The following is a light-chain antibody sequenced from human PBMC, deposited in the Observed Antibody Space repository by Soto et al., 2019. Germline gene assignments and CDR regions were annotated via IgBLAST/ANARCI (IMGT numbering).Light chain of an antibody. CDR2: LEGSGSS. CDR1: SGHSSYI. CDR3: ETWDFNTRV. J-gene: IGLJ3*02. Sequence: QLVLTQSSSASASLGSSVKLTCTLSSGHSSYIIAWHQQQPGKAPRYLMKLEGSGSSNKGSGLPDRFSGSTSGADRYLTISHLQFEDEADYYCETWDFNTRVFGGGTKLTVL. V-gene: IGLV4-60*02.